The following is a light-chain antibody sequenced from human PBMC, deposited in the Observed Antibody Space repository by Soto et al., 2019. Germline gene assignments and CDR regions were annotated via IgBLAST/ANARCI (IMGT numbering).Light chain of an antibody. CDR2: GAS. CDR3: QQYGTSPYT. CDR1: QSVRSSS. V-gene: IGKV3-20*01. Sequence: EIVLTQSPGTLSLSPGERATLSCRASQSVRSSSLAWYQQKPGQAPGLLIYGASSRATGIPDRFSGSGSGTDFTLTISRLEPEDFAVYYCQQYGTSPYTFGQGTKLEIK. J-gene: IGKJ2*01.